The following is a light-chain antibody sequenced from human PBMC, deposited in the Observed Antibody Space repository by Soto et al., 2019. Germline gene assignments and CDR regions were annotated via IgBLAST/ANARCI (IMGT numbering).Light chain of an antibody. J-gene: IGKJ4*01. CDR1: QSVSSNS. V-gene: IGKV3-20*01. Sequence: EIVLTQSPGTLSLSPGERATLSCRASQSVSSNSLAWYQQKPGQAPRLLIYGASSRATGILHMFTGSGAETDVYLCTSRLEPEDSAVYYCQHYGRSPLTFGGGTKVEIK. CDR2: GAS. CDR3: QHYGRSPLT.